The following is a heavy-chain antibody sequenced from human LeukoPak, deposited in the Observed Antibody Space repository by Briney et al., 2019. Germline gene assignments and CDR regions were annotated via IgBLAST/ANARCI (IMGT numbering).Heavy chain of an antibody. J-gene: IGHJ3*02. Sequence: SETLSLTCTVSGGSISSYYWSWIRQPAGKGLEWIGRIYTSGSTNYNPSLKSRVTMSVDTSKNQFSLKLSSVTAADTAVYYCARDLFYDSSGSDAFDIWGQGTMVTVSS. CDR3: ARDLFYDSSGSDAFDI. D-gene: IGHD3-22*01. V-gene: IGHV4-4*07. CDR2: IYTSGST. CDR1: GGSISSYY.